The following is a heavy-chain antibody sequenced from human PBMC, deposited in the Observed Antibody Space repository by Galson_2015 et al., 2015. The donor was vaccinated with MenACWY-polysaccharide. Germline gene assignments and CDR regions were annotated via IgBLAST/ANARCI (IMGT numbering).Heavy chain of an antibody. CDR2: VDYSGNS. J-gene: IGHJ4*02. CDR1: GGSIRRTSHY. V-gene: IGHV4-39*07. D-gene: IGHD5-18*01. Sequence: SETLSLTCTVSGGSIRRTSHYWGWIRQPPGKGLEWTGTVDYSGNSYCNASLKSRITISIDTSRTQFSLKLTSVTAADTAVYYCVRAGRTDRGVVGYGWGLDYWGQGSLVTVSS. CDR3: VRAGRTDRGVVGYGWGLDY.